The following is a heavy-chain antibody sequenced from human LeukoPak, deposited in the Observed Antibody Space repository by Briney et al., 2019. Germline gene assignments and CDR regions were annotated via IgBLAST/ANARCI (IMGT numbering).Heavy chain of an antibody. J-gene: IGHJ4*02. CDR3: AKRRDYSSGFFSDFDY. V-gene: IGHV3-7*05. CDR1: GFTFSSYW. Sequence: RSGGSLRLSCAASGFTFSSYWMSWVRQAPGKGLEWVANIKQDGSEKYYVDSVKGRFTVSRDKSKNTLYLQMNSLRAEDTAVYYCAKRRDYSSGFFSDFDYWGQGTLVTVSS. CDR2: IKQDGSEK. D-gene: IGHD3-22*01.